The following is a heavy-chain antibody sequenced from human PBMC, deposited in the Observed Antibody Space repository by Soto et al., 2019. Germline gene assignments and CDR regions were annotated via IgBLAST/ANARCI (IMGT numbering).Heavy chain of an antibody. CDR1: GYTFGNHW. J-gene: IGHJ4*02. V-gene: IGHV3-74*01. CDR3: ATAEVDY. Sequence: GGSLRLSCAVAGYTFGNHWMHWVRQAPGKGLEWVSRMNSDGGIINYADSVKGRFTVSRDNARNTLYLQMNSLRVEDTAVYYCATAEVDYWGPGTLVTVSS. CDR2: MNSDGGII.